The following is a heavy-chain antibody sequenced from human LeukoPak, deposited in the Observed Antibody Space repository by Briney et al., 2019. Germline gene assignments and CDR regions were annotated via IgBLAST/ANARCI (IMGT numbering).Heavy chain of an antibody. J-gene: IGHJ6*03. D-gene: IGHD6-13*01. CDR2: IIPIFGTA. V-gene: IGHV1-69*05. CDR1: GATFSSYA. Sequence: ASVKVSCKASGATFSSYAISWVRQAPGQGLERMGGIIPIFGTANYAQKFQGRVTTTMDESTSTAYMELSSLRSEDTAVYYCAREVYSSSWYGYYYYYYMDVWGKGTTVTVSS. CDR3: AREVYSSSWYGYYYYYYMDV.